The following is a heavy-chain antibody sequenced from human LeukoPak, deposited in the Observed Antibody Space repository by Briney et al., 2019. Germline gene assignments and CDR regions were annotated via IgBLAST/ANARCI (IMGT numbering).Heavy chain of an antibody. CDR3: ARGPGIAAADAVSY. CDR2: INHSGST. CDR1: GGSFSDYY. J-gene: IGHJ4*02. Sequence: PSETLSLTCAVYGGSFSDYYGSWIRQPPGKGLEWMGEINHSGSTNYNSSLKGRVTISVDTSKKQFSLKLSSVTAADTAVYYCARGPGIAAADAVSYWGQGTLVTVSS. D-gene: IGHD6-25*01. V-gene: IGHV4-34*01.